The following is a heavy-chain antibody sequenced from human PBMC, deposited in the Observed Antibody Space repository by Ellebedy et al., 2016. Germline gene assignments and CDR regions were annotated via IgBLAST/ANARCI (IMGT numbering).Heavy chain of an antibody. Sequence: ASVKVSXXASGYTFTGYGVSWVRLAPGQGLEWMGWISGYNGNTHYAQKLQGRVTMTTDISTSTAYMELRSLRSDDTAVYYCARSELLFYGMDVWGQGTTVTVSS. CDR3: ARSELLFYGMDV. CDR2: ISGYNGNT. V-gene: IGHV1-18*01. CDR1: GYTFTGYG. D-gene: IGHD3-10*01. J-gene: IGHJ6*02.